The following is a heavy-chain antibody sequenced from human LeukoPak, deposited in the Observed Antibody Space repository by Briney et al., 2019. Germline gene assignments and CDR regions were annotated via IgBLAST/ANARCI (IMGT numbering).Heavy chain of an antibody. CDR2: TNTAGNTI. CDR3: ARATYVRSAVDAFDL. Sequence: PGGSLRLSCAVSGFTFRDYFMSWIRQAPGKGLEWVAYTNTAGNTIYYADSMKGRFTISRDNPKNSLYLQMNTLRAEDMAVYYCARATYVRSAVDAFDLWGRGTMVTVST. V-gene: IGHV3-11*01. CDR1: GFTFRDYF. J-gene: IGHJ3*01. D-gene: IGHD3-22*01.